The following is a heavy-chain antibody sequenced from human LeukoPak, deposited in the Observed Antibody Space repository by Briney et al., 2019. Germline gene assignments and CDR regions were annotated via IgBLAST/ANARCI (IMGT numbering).Heavy chain of an antibody. V-gene: IGHV3-23*01. D-gene: IGHD3-22*01. CDR3: AKEGRPNSGGGYYDY. CDR2: VSEGGVLT. CDR1: GFSFRTYA. Sequence: GGSLRLSCAASGFSFRTYAMGWVRQAPGKGLEWVSTVSEGGVLTYYAAPVKGRFTVSRDNSKNTLYLQMNSLRAEDTAVYYCAKEGRPNSGGGYYDYWGQGTRVTVSS. J-gene: IGHJ4*02.